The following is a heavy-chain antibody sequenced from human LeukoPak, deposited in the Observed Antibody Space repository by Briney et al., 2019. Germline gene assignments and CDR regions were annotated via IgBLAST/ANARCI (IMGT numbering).Heavy chain of an antibody. CDR2: IYTSGST. J-gene: IGHJ4*02. CDR1: GGSISSYY. CDR3: ARARSDTIRWSDWILPYYFDY. D-gene: IGHD3-9*01. Sequence: SETLSLTCTVSGGSISSYYWSWIRQPAGKELGWIGRIYTSGSTNYNPSLKSRVTMSVDTSKNQFSLKLSSVTAADTAVYYCARARSDTIRWSDWILPYYFDYWGQGTLVTVSS. V-gene: IGHV4-4*07.